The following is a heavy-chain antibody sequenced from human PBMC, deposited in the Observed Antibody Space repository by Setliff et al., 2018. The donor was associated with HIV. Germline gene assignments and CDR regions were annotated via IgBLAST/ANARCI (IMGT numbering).Heavy chain of an antibody. CDR3: AKRYYDSSGSRGSFDI. Sequence: GESLKISCAASGFIFSSYAMSWVRQAPGKGLGWVSGISSSGDTTYYADSVKGRFTISRDSSKNTLFLQMNNVRAEDAAVYYCAKRYYDSSGSRGSFDIWGQGTMVTVSS. CDR1: GFIFSSYA. CDR2: ISSSGDTT. J-gene: IGHJ3*02. V-gene: IGHV3-23*01. D-gene: IGHD3-22*01.